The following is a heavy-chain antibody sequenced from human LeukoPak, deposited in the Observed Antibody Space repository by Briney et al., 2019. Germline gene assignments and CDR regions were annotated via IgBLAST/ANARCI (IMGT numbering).Heavy chain of an antibody. CDR2: MNPNSGNT. CDR3: ARRTLNHNWFDP. D-gene: IGHD3-16*01. Sequence: ASVKVSCKASGYTFTSYDINWVRQATGQELERMGWMNPNSGNTGYAQKFQGRVTITRNTSISTAYMELSSLRSEDTAVYYCARRTLNHNWFDPWGQGTLVTVSS. V-gene: IGHV1-8*03. CDR1: GYTFTSYD. J-gene: IGHJ5*02.